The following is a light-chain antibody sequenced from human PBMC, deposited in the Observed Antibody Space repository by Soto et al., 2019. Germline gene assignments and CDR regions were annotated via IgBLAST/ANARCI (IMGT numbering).Light chain of an antibody. Sequence: QSALTQPPSASGSPGQSVTISCTGTRSDIGGYNFVSWYQQHPGQAPKLIIYDVIKRPSGVPDRFSGSKSGNTASLTIYGLEAEDEADYYSRSYAGGYSDVFGTGTKVTVL. V-gene: IGLV2-11*01. J-gene: IGLJ1*01. CDR1: RSDIGGYNF. CDR3: RSYAGGYSDV. CDR2: DVI.